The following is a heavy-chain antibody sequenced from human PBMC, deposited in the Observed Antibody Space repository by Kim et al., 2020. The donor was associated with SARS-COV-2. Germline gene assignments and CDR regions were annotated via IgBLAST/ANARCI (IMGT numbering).Heavy chain of an antibody. CDR1: GGTFSSYA. J-gene: IGHJ5*02. D-gene: IGHD6-19*01. CDR3: ARGGGYSSGWQKGFDP. Sequence: SVKVSCKASGGTFSSYAISWVRQAPGQGLEWMGGIIPIFGTANYAQKFQGRVTITADESTSTAYMELSSLRSEDTAVYYCARGGGYSSGWQKGFDPWGQGTLVTVSS. CDR2: IIPIFGTA. V-gene: IGHV1-69*13.